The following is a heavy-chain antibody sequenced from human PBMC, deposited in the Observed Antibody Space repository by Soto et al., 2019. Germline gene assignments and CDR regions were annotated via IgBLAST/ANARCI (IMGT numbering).Heavy chain of an antibody. V-gene: IGHV1-46*01. CDR2: INPHGGST. D-gene: IGHD3-3*01. CDR3: ARSSGGNFGIIIEGSNWFDP. CDR1: GDTFSSYY. J-gene: IGHJ5*02. Sequence: ASVKVSCKAPGDTFSSYYLNWVRQAPGQGLEWMGVINPHGGSTKYAQKFQGRITMTRDTSRSTVYMELSSLRSDDTAIYYCARSSGGNFGIIIEGSNWFDPWGQGTLVTVSS.